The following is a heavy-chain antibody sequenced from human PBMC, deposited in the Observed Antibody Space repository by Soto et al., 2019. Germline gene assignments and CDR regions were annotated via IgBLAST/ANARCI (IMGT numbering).Heavy chain of an antibody. D-gene: IGHD3-3*01. V-gene: IGHV3-7*01. CDR3: ARDTYYDFWSGYYKYFDY. CDR2: IKQDGSEK. CDR1: GFTFSSYW. J-gene: IGHJ4*02. Sequence: GSLRLSCAASGFTFSSYWMSWVRQAPGKGLEWVANIKQDGSEKYYVDSVKGRFTISRDNAKNSLYLQMNSLRAEDTAVYYCARDTYYDFWSGYYKYFDYWGQGTLVTVSS.